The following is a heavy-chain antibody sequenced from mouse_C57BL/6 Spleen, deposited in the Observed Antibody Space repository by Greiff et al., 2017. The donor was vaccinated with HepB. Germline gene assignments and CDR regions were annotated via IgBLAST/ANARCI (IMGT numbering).Heavy chain of an antibody. J-gene: IGHJ2*01. V-gene: IGHV1-52*01. CDR2: IDPSDSET. CDR1: GYTFTSYW. Sequence: QVQLKQPGAELVRPGSSVKLSCKASGYTFTSYWMHWVKQRPIQGLEWIGNIDPSDSETHYNQKFKDKATLTVDKSSSTAYMQLRSLTSEDSAVYYCARGDYLDYWGQGTTLTVSS. CDR3: ARGDYLDY.